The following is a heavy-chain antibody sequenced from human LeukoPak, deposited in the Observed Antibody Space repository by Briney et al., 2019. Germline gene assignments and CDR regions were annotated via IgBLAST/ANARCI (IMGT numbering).Heavy chain of an antibody. D-gene: IGHD6-13*01. J-gene: IGHJ4*02. CDR1: GYSISSSNW. V-gene: IGHV4-28*01. CDR2: IYYSGST. Sequence: SDTLSLTCAVSGYSISSSNWWGWIRQPPGKGLEWIGYIYYSGSTYYNPSLKSRDTMSVDTSKNQFSLKLSSVTAVDTAVYYCARTSGRTTSSSLDYWGQGTLVTVSS. CDR3: ARTSGRTTSSSLDY.